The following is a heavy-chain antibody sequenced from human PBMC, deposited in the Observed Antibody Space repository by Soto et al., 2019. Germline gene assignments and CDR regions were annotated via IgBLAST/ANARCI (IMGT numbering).Heavy chain of an antibody. CDR2: TYYRSKWYN. J-gene: IGHJ6*03. D-gene: IGHD3-3*01. V-gene: IGHV6-1*01. CDR3: AIGVRITIFGVDYYYYYMDV. CDR1: GDSVSSNSAA. Sequence: PSQTLSLTCAISGDSVSSNSAAWNWIRQSPSRGLEWLGRTYYRSKWYNDYAVSVKSRITINPDTSKNQFPLQLNSVTPEDTAVYYCAIGVRITIFGVDYYYYYMDVWGKGTTVTVSS.